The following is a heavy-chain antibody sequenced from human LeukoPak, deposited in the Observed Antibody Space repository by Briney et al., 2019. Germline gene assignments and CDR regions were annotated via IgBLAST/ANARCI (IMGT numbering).Heavy chain of an antibody. CDR2: IYYSGST. D-gene: IGHD2-21*02. V-gene: IGHV4-39*07. Sequence: SETLSLTCTVSGGSISSSSYYWGWIRQPPGKGLEWIGSIYYSGSTYYNPSLKSRVTISVDTSKNQFSLKLSSVTAADTAVYYCARGFGDYYFDYWGQGTLVTVSS. CDR1: GGSISSSSYY. CDR3: ARGFGDYYFDY. J-gene: IGHJ4*02.